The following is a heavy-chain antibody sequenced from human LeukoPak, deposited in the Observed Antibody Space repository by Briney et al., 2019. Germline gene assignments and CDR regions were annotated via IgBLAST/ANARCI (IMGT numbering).Heavy chain of an antibody. D-gene: IGHD3-22*01. CDR2: ISHDGSNK. CDR1: GFTFSSYC. CDR3: AKDSSYYYDSNGYFDY. V-gene: IGHV3-30*18. Sequence: GGSLRLSCAASGFTFSSYCMHWVRQAPGKGLEWVAVISHDGSNKYYADSVKGRFTISRDNSKNTLYLQMNSLRAEDTAVYYCAKDSSYYYDSNGYFDYWGQGTLVTVSS. J-gene: IGHJ4*02.